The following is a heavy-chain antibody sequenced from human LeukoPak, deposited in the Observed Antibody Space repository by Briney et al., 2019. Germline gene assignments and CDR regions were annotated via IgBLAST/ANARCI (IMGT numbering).Heavy chain of an antibody. D-gene: IGHD3-22*01. CDR2: IFQSGDA. J-gene: IGHJ4*02. CDR3: ARDTYYYDSGGYFYDFDY. Sequence: SETLSLTCTVSGYSISRGYYWGWIRQSPGKGLEWIGSIFQSGDAYYNPSLKSRVTMSVDRSKNQFSLSLSSVTAADTAVYYCARDTYYYDSGGYFYDFDYWGQGTLVTVSS. CDR1: GYSISRGYY. V-gene: IGHV4-38-2*02.